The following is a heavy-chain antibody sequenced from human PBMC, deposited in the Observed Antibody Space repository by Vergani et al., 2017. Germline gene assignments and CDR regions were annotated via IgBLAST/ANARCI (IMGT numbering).Heavy chain of an antibody. V-gene: IGHV3-30-3*01. J-gene: IGHJ5*02. CDR2: ISYDGSNK. CDR3: AKGQDYDYWSGPTGFDP. CDR1: GFTFSSYA. Sequence: QVQLVESGGGVVQPGRSLRLSCAASGFTFSSYAMHWVRQAPGKGLEWVAVISYDGSNKYYADSVKGRFTISRDNSKNTLYLQMNSLRAEDTAVYYCAKGQDYDYWSGPTGFDPWGQGTLVTVSS. D-gene: IGHD3-3*01.